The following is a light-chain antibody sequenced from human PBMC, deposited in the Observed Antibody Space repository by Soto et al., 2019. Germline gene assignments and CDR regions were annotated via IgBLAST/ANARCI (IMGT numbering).Light chain of an antibody. Sequence: EIVLPQTPGTLSLSPGERDTLSCRASQSVSNTYLAWYQQKPGRAPRLLIYGASSRATDIPDRFSGSGSGTDFTLTISTLEPEDFAVYYCQQYSASPPRYTFGQGTNLEIK. CDR2: GAS. CDR1: QSVSNTY. CDR3: QQYSASPPRYT. V-gene: IGKV3-20*01. J-gene: IGKJ2*01.